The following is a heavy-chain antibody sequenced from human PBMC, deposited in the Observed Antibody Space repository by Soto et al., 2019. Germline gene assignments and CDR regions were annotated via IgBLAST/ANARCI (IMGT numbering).Heavy chain of an antibody. D-gene: IGHD2-8*01. V-gene: IGHV3-23*01. Sequence: QLLESAGGLVQTGGSLRLSCTASGFTFSNYAMSWVRQAPGKGLEWVSGIRSSGESTYYADSVKGRLTISRDNSKNMLYLQINSLRAEDTAVYYCAKGGRRVLIPMDVWGQGTTVTVSS. CDR3: AKGGRRVLIPMDV. J-gene: IGHJ6*02. CDR1: GFTFSNYA. CDR2: IRSSGEST.